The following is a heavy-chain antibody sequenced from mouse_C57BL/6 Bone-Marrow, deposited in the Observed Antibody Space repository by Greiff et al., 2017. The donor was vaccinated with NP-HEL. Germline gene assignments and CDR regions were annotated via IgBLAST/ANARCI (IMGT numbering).Heavy chain of an antibody. Sequence: VQLKESGPELVKMSCKASGYTFTDYNMHWVKQSHGKSLEWIVYINPNNGGTSYNQKFKGKATLTVNKSSSTAYMELRSLTSEDSAVYYCARFLYGKEGYYFDYWGQGTTLTVSS. CDR2: INPNNGGT. J-gene: IGHJ2*01. V-gene: IGHV1-22*01. CDR3: ARFLYGKEGYYFDY. D-gene: IGHD2-1*01. CDR1: GYTFTDYN.